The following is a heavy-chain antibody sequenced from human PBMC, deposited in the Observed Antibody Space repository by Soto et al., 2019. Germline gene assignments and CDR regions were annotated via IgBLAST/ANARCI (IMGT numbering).Heavy chain of an antibody. Sequence: EVQLVESGGGLVERGGSLTLSCAASGFTFSNAWMSWVRQAPGKGMEWVGRIKSKTDAGTVDYAAPVKGRFTISRDDSRNMLFLQMNGLNTEDTAVYYCTTVDYYDSIGYYSLDYWGQGTLVTVSS. D-gene: IGHD3-22*01. CDR1: GFTFSNAW. J-gene: IGHJ4*02. CDR2: IKSKTDAGTV. V-gene: IGHV3-15*01. CDR3: TTVDYYDSIGYYSLDY.